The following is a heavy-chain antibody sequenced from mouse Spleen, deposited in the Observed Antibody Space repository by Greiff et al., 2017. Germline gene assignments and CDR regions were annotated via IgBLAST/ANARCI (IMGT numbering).Heavy chain of an antibody. CDR1: GFTFSSYT. J-gene: IGHJ3*01. V-gene: IGHV5-9*01. D-gene: IGHD4-1*01. CDR2: ISGGGGNT. CDR3: ARHETGAWFAY. Sequence: EVNVVESGGGLVKPGGFLKLSCAASGFTFSSYTMSWVRQTPEKRLEWVATISGGGGNTYYPDSVKGRFTISRDNAKNTLYLQMSSLRSEDTALYYCARHETGAWFAYWGQGTLVTVSA.